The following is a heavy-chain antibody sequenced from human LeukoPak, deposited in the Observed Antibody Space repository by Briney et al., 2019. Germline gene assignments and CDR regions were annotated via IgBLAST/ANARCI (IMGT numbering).Heavy chain of an antibody. CDR1: GYSLRSGYY. J-gene: IGHJ6*03. Sequence: PSETLSLTCTVSGYSLRSGYYWGWIRPPPGKGLEWIGWIYHSGSTYYNTSLKSRVTISVDTSKTQFSQKLSSVPGADTAVYYCARVGGDYGYYYYMYVRGKGTTVTGSS. CDR3: ARVGGDYGYYYYMYV. V-gene: IGHV4-38-2*02. CDR2: IYHSGST. D-gene: IGHD4-17*01.